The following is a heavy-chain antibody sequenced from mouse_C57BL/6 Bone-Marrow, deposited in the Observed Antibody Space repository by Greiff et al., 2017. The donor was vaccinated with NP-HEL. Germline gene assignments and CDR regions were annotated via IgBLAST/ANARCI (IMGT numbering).Heavy chain of an antibody. J-gene: IGHJ4*01. CDR1: GFTFSSYA. V-gene: IGHV5-9-1*02. Sequence: EVQLVESGEGLVKPGGSLKLSCAASGFTFSSYAMSWVRQTPEKRLEWVAYISSGGDYIYYAETVKGRFTISRDNARNTLYLQMSSLKSEDTAMYYCTRGVITPIYAMDYWGQGTSVTVSS. CDR2: ISSGGDYI. D-gene: IGHD1-1*01. CDR3: TRGVITPIYAMDY.